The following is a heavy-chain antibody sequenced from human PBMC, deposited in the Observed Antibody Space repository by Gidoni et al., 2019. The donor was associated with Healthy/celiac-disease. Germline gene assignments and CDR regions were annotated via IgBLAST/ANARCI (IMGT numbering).Heavy chain of an antibody. CDR3: ARLPYYYDSSGYYRGYFDL. D-gene: IGHD3-22*01. CDR2: IYPGDSDN. J-gene: IGHJ2*01. Sequence: EVQLVQSGAEVKKPGESLKISCKVSGYSFTTYWIGWVRQMPGKGLEWMGIIYPGDSDNRYSPSFQGQVTISADKSISTAYLQWSSLKASDTAMYYCARLPYYYDSSGYYRGYFDLWGRGTLVTVSS. V-gene: IGHV5-51*01. CDR1: GYSFTTYW.